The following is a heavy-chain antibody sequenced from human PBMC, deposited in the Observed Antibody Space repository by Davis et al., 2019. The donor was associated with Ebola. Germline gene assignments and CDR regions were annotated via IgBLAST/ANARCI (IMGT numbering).Heavy chain of an antibody. V-gene: IGHV1-46*01. J-gene: IGHJ4*02. CDR3: ARAVGDSLTTSRLADH. Sequence: AASVKVSCKASGYTFTNYYMHWVRQAPGQGLEWVATINPNTGDTIYAQKFRDRVTMTRDTSTTTLYLDLHSLRSDDTAVFFCARAVGDSLTTSRLADHWGQGTLVTVSS. D-gene: IGHD2-21*02. CDR1: GYTFTNYY. CDR2: INPNTGDT.